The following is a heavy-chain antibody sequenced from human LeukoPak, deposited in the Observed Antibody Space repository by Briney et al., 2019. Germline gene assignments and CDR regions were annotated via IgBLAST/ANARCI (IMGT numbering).Heavy chain of an antibody. D-gene: IGHD1-26*01. V-gene: IGHV3-7*01. CDR1: GFIFSSRW. CDR3: ASLLGDKTIFDY. Sequence: GGSLRLSCAASGFIFSSRWMSWVRQAPGKGLEWVANIKRDGSGEYYVDSVKGRFIISRDNAKNSLYLQMNSLRAEDTAVYYCASLLGDKTIFDYWGQGTLVTVSS. J-gene: IGHJ4*02. CDR2: IKRDGSGE.